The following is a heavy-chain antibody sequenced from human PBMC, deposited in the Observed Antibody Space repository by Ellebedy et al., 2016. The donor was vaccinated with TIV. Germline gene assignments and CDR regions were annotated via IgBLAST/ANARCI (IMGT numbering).Heavy chain of an antibody. J-gene: IGHJ4*02. Sequence: GGSLRLSXAASGFTFSSYAMSWVRQTPGKGLECVAVISYDGTNEYYADSVKGRFTISRDSSTNTLYLQMNSLRTEDTAVYYCVRGSRWTSPNIDYWGQGTLVTVPS. CDR2: ISYDGTNE. V-gene: IGHV3-30-3*01. D-gene: IGHD2-15*01. CDR3: VRGSRWTSPNIDY. CDR1: GFTFSSYA.